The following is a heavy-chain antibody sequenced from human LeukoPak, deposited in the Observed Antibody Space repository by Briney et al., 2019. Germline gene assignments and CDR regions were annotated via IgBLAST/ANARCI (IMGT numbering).Heavy chain of an antibody. J-gene: IGHJ4*02. D-gene: IGHD6-19*01. Sequence: KPSETLSLTCTVSGGSISSGDYYWSWTRQPPGKGLEWIGYIYYSGSTYYNPSLKSRVTISVDTSKNQFSLKLSSVTAADTAVYYCARDRYSSGWYGFDYWGQGTLVTVSS. CDR3: ARDRYSSGWYGFDY. V-gene: IGHV4-30-4*01. CDR1: GGSISSGDYY. CDR2: IYYSGST.